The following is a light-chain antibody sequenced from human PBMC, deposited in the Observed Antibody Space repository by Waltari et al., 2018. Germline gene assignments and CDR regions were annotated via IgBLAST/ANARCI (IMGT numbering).Light chain of an antibody. V-gene: IGKV1-5*03. CDR1: QSISSW. CDR2: KAS. J-gene: IGKJ2*02. Sequence: DIKMTQSPSTLSESLGDRFTIPCRASQSISSWLAWYQQKPGKAPKLLIYKASSLESGVPSRFSGSGSGTEFTLTISSLQPDDFATYYCQQYNSYRTFGQGTKLEIK. CDR3: QQYNSYRT.